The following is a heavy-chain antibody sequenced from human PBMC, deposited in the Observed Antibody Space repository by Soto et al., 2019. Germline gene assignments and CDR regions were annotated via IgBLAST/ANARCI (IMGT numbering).Heavy chain of an antibody. CDR1: GVSISSSSYY. Sequence: PGEALSLTCTVSGVSISSSSYYWVCIPQPPGKGLEWVGSSYYGGSTFYNPSLKSRVTISVDRSKNQFSLKLSYVTATDTAVYYCARQGENYYGAGSYYTFNWFDTWGQGTPVTVSS. D-gene: IGHD3-10*01. J-gene: IGHJ5*02. CDR3: ARQGENYYGAGSYYTFNWFDT. CDR2: SYYGGST. V-gene: IGHV4-39*01.